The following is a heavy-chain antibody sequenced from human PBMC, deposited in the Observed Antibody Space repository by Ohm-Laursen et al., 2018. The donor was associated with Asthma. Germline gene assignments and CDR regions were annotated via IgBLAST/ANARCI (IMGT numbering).Heavy chain of an antibody. J-gene: IGHJ6*02. V-gene: IGHV3-30*04. CDR2: ISYDGSNK. CDR1: GFTFRSYA. Sequence: SLRLSCTASGFTFRSYAMHWVRQAPGKGLEWVAVISYDGSNKYYADSVKGRFTISRDNAKNSLYLQMNNLRAEDAAIYYCAREWGALDVWGQGTTVTVSS. D-gene: IGHD3-16*01. CDR3: AREWGALDV.